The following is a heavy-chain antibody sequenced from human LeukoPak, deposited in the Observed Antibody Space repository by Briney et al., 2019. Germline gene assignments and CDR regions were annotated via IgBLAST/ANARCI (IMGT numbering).Heavy chain of an antibody. Sequence: GGSLRLSCAPSGFTFSSQGMHWVPQAPGKGREGLTFISYDGSNKDYADSVKGRFTISRDNSKNTLYLQVDSLRPEDTAVYYCARGGAAGIYGMDVWGQGAIMTVTS. CDR2: ISYDGSNK. V-gene: IGHV3-30*02. CDR1: GFTFSSQG. D-gene: IGHD6-13*01. CDR3: ARGGAAGIYGMDV. J-gene: IGHJ6*02.